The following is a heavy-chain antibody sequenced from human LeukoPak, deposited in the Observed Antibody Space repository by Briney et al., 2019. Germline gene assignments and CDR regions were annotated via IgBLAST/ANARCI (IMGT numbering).Heavy chain of an antibody. Sequence: GGSLRLSCAASGFIFSKYSMNWVRQAPGKGLEWVSYISSSSSSIYYADSVKGRFTISRDNAKNSLFLQLDSVRVEDTAVYYCARELMVRGVTDYWGQGTLVTVSS. CDR1: GFIFSKYS. V-gene: IGHV3-48*01. D-gene: IGHD3-10*01. CDR3: ARELMVRGVTDY. CDR2: ISSSSSSI. J-gene: IGHJ4*02.